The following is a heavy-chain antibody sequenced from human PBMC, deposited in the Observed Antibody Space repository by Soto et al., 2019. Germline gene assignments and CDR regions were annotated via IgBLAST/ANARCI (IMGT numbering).Heavy chain of an antibody. J-gene: IGHJ4*02. CDR2: ISYDGSNK. D-gene: IGHD6-13*01. CDR1: GFTFSSYG. V-gene: IGHV3-30*18. Sequence: GGSLRLSCAASGFTFSSYGMHWVRQAPGKGLEWVAVISYDGSNKYYADSVKGRFTISRDNSKNTLYLQMNSLRAEDTAVYYCAKPPSIAVAGDVFDYWGQGTLVTVSS. CDR3: AKPPSIAVAGDVFDY.